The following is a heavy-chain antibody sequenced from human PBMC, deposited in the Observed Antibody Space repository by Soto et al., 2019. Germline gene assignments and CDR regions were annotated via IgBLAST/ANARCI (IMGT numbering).Heavy chain of an antibody. CDR2: INDSGST. J-gene: IGHJ4*02. Sequence: QVQLQQWGAGLLKPSETLSLTCAVYDGSFSGYYWSWIRQSAGKGLEWIGEINDSGSTNYNPSLKSRVTISEDTSKNQFSLRLSSLTAADTAVYYCARTRCSPSGCRPYFDFWGQGTLVTVSS. V-gene: IGHV4-34*01. CDR1: DGSFSGYY. CDR3: ARTRCSPSGCRPYFDF. D-gene: IGHD2-15*01.